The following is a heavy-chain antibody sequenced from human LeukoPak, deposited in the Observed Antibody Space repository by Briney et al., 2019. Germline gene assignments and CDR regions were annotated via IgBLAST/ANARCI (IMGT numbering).Heavy chain of an antibody. CDR1: GYTFTSYG. J-gene: IGHJ4*02. CDR3: ARDQDVVVVAATPGDY. D-gene: IGHD2-15*01. Sequence: ASVKVSCKASGYTFTSYGISWVRQAPGQGLEWIGWISAYNGNTNYAQKLQGRVTMTTDTSTSTAYMELRSLRSDDTAVYYCARDQDVVVVAATPGDYWGQGTLVTVSS. CDR2: ISAYNGNT. V-gene: IGHV1-18*01.